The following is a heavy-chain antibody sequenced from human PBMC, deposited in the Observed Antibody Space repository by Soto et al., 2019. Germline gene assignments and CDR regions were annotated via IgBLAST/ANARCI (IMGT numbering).Heavy chain of an antibody. CDR1: GGSISSSGSY. D-gene: IGHD2-2*01. Sequence: QVQLQESGPGLVKPSQTLSLTCTVSGGSISSSGSYWTWIRQHPGKGLEWIGYISYSGSTVYNPSLESRVTISVDTSKNQFSLNLSSVTAADTAVYSCARAAANIDYWGQGTLVTVSS. CDR3: ARAAANIDY. J-gene: IGHJ4*02. V-gene: IGHV4-31*03. CDR2: ISYSGST.